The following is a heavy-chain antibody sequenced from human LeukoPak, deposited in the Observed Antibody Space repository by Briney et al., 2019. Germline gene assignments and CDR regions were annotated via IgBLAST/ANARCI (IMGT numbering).Heavy chain of an antibody. CDR2: ISWNSGSI. J-gene: IGHJ6*02. Sequence: GGSLRLSCAASGFTFDDYAMHWVRQAPGKGLEWVSGISWNSGSIGYADSVKGRFTISRDNAKNSLYLQMNSLRAEDTAVYYCARDPFYYGSGSYVYGMDVWGQGTTVTVSS. D-gene: IGHD3-10*01. CDR1: GFTFDDYA. V-gene: IGHV3-9*01. CDR3: ARDPFYYGSGSYVYGMDV.